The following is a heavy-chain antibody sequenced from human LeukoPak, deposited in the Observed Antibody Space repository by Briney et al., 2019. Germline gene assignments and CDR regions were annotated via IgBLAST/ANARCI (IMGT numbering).Heavy chain of an antibody. Sequence: ETSETLSLTCAVYGGSFSGYYWSWIRQPPGKGLEWIGEINHSGSTNYNPSLKSRVTISVDTSKNQFSLKLSSVTAAVTAVYYCARVGLTAMTAFDYWGQGALVTVSS. CDR3: ARVGLTAMTAFDY. J-gene: IGHJ4*02. CDR1: GGSFSGYY. CDR2: INHSGST. V-gene: IGHV4-34*01. D-gene: IGHD2-21*02.